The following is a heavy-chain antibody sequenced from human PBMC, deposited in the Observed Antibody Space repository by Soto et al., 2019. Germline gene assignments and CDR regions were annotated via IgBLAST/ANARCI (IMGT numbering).Heavy chain of an antibody. Sequence: GGSLRLSCAASGFTFSSYAMSWVRQAPGKGLEWVSAISGSGGSTYYADSVKGRFTISRDNSKNTLYLQMNSLRAEDTAVYYCAKDRSPNYYDSSDNYFDYWGQGTLVTVSS. CDR3: AKDRSPNYYDSSDNYFDY. D-gene: IGHD3-22*01. CDR1: GFTFSSYA. CDR2: ISGSGGST. J-gene: IGHJ4*02. V-gene: IGHV3-23*01.